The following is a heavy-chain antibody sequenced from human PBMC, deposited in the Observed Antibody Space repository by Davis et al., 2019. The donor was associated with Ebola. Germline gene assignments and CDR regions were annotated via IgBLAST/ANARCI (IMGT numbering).Heavy chain of an antibody. CDR3: AREGELWITFPDY. CDR1: GFTFDDYA. J-gene: IGHJ4*02. Sequence: PGGSLRLSCAASGFTFDDYAMHWVRQAPGQGLGWVSGISWNSGSIGYADSVKGRFTISRDNAKNSLFLQMNSLRDDDTAVYYCAREGELWITFPDYWGQGILVAVTS. D-gene: IGHD1-26*01. V-gene: IGHV3-9*01. CDR2: ISWNSGSI.